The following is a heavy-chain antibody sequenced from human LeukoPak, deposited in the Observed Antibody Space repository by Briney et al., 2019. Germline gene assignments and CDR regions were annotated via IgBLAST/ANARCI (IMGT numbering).Heavy chain of an antibody. Sequence: SETLSLTCAVYGGSFSGYYWSWIRQPPGKGLEWIGEINHSGSTNYNPSLKSRVTISVDTSKNQFSLKLSSVTAADTAVYYGARGRQYYSNNHCYMDGWGKGTAVTVSS. D-gene: IGHD4-11*01. V-gene: IGHV4-34*01. CDR1: GGSFSGYY. CDR3: ARGRQYYSNNHCYMDG. CDR2: INHSGST. J-gene: IGHJ6*03.